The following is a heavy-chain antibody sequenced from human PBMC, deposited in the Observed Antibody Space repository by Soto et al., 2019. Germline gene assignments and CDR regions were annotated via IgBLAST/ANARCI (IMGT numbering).Heavy chain of an antibody. V-gene: IGHV4-34*01. J-gene: IGHJ4*02. D-gene: IGHD3-22*01. CDR2: INHSVST. Sequence: QVQLQQWGAGLLKPSETLSLTCAVYGGSFSGYYWSWIRHPPGKGLEWIGEINHSVSTNYNPSLKRRVNISVDTSKNQFSLKLSSVTAADTAVYYCARGQYDSSGYSGDYWGQGTLVTVSS. CDR3: ARGQYDSSGYSGDY. CDR1: GGSFSGYY.